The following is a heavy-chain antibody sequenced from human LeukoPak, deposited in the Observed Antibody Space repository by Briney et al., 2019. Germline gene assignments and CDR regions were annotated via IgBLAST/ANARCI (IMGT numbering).Heavy chain of an antibody. D-gene: IGHD3/OR15-3a*01. V-gene: IGHV3-30*04. CDR2: ISYDGSNK. CDR1: GFTFSSYA. J-gene: IGHJ4*02. CDR3: ARQTGSGLFTLP. Sequence: GRSLRLSCAASGFTFSSYAMHWVRQAPGKGLEWVAVISYDGSNKYYADSVKGRSTISRDNSKNTLYLQMNSLRAEDTAMYYCARQTGSGLFTLPGGQGTLVTVSS.